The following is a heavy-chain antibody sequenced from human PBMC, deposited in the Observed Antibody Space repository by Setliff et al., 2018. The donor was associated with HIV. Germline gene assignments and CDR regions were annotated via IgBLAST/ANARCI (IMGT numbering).Heavy chain of an antibody. CDR2: IYHSGST. D-gene: IGHD5-12*01. V-gene: IGHV4-38-2*01. Sequence: PSETLSLTCAVSGYSISSGYYWGWIRQPPGKGLEWIGSIYHSGSTYYNPYLKSRVTISVDTSKNQFSLKLSSVTAADTAVYYCARLSPQCSGYDSGAFGYWGQGTLVTVSS. CDR3: ARLSPQCSGYDSGAFGY. CDR1: GYSISSGYY. J-gene: IGHJ4*02.